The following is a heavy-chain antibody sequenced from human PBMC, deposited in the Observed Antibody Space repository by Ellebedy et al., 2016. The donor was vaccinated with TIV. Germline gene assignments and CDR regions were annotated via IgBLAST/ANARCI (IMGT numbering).Heavy chain of an antibody. CDR1: GFTFSDHY. Sequence: GESLKISCAASGFTFSDHYMDWARQAPGKGLEWVGRIRNKATSYTTEYAASVRGRFTISRDDSGNSLYLQMNSLKTEDTAVYYCARDKNGSPDYWGQGTLVTVSS. CDR3: ARDKNGSPDY. CDR2: IRNKATSYTT. J-gene: IGHJ4*02. D-gene: IGHD1-26*01. V-gene: IGHV3-72*01.